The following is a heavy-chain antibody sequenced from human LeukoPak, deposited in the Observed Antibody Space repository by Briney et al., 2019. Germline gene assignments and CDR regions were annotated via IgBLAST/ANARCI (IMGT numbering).Heavy chain of an antibody. V-gene: IGHV3-49*03. CDR2: IRTKAHGGTT. D-gene: IGHD2-15*01. CDR3: SRDPGNCSGGSCYPLFDY. J-gene: IGHJ4*02. CDR1: GFTFGDYA. Sequence: PGGSLRLSCTASGFTFGDYAMSWFRQAPGKGLEWVGFIRTKAHGGTTGYAASVKGRFTISRDDSKRIALLQMDSLKTEDTAVYYCSRDPGNCSGGSCYPLFDYWGQGTLVTVSS.